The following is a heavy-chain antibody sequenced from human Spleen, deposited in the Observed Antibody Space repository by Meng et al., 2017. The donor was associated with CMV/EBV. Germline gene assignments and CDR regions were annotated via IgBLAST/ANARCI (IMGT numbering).Heavy chain of an antibody. Sequence: ASVKVSCKASGYTFTDSYIHWVRQAPGQGLEWMGWINPNTGYTNYVQKFQGRVTMTSDTSTSTAYMELSRRRVYDTAVYYCANLGSDSSGYYW. CDR2: INPNTGYT. CDR3: ANLGSDSSGYY. V-gene: IGHV1-2*02. J-gene: IGHJ4*01. D-gene: IGHD3-22*01. CDR1: GYTFTDSY.